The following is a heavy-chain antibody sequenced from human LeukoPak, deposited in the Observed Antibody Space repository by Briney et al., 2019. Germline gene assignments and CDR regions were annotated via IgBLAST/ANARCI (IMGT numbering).Heavy chain of an antibody. CDR3: ARRARWAQDFDY. V-gene: IGHV4-39*01. J-gene: IGHJ4*02. CDR2: IHFSGST. Sequence: SETLSLTCTVSGGSISSTSYYWGWIRQPPGKGLEWVATIHFSGSTYYNPSLKSRVTISVDTSKNQFSLRLSSVTAADTAVYYCARRARWAQDFDYWGQGTLVTVSS. D-gene: IGHD5-24*01. CDR1: GGSISSTSYY.